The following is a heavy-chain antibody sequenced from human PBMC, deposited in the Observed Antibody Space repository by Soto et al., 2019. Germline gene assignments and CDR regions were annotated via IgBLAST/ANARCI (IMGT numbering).Heavy chain of an antibody. CDR2: IGTAGDT. J-gene: IGHJ5*02. CDR3: ARAKCSSTSFHNWFDP. CDR1: GFTFSSFD. D-gene: IGHD2-2*01. V-gene: IGHV3-13*01. Sequence: PGGSLRLSCAASGFTFSSFDMHWVRQATGKGLEWVSAIGTAGDTYYPGTVKGRFTISRENAKNSLYLQMNSLRAGDTAVYYCARAKCSSTSFHNWFDPWGQGTLVAVSS.